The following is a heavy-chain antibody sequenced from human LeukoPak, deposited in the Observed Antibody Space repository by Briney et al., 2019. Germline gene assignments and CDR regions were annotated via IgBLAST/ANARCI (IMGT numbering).Heavy chain of an antibody. D-gene: IGHD3-22*01. V-gene: IGHV4-34*01. Sequence: SETLSLTCAIYGGSFSGYYWSWIRQPPGKGLEWIGEINHSGSTNYNPSLKSRVTISVDTSKNQFSLKLSSVTAADTAVYYCARGHYYDSSGYYYWGQGTLVTVSS. J-gene: IGHJ4*02. CDR3: ARGHYYDSSGYYY. CDR2: INHSGST. CDR1: GGSFSGYY.